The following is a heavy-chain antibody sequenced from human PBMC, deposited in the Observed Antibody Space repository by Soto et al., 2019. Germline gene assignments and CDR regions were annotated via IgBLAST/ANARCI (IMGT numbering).Heavy chain of an antibody. CDR3: AKASVWYPYFDS. CDR1: EFSFDDYA. Sequence: EAQLLESGGDLVQPGGSLRLSCAASEFSFDDYAMSWVSQAPGKGLEWVSSITYTGVSTYYVDSVKGRFTISRDNSKDTLYLQMNSLSAEDTAIYYCAKASVWYPYFDSWGQGTLVTVSS. J-gene: IGHJ4*02. CDR2: ITYTGVST. D-gene: IGHD6-13*01. V-gene: IGHV3-23*01.